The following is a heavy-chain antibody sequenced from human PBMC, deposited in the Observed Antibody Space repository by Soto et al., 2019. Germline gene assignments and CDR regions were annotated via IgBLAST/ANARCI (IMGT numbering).Heavy chain of an antibody. J-gene: IGHJ4*02. Sequence: ASVKVSCKASGYTFTSYAMHWVRQAPGQRLEWMGWINAGNGNTKYSRKFQGRVTITRDTSASTAYLELSSLRSEDTAVYYCARELRMYYFDYWGQGTLVTVSS. V-gene: IGHV1-3*01. CDR1: GYTFTSYA. CDR3: ARELRMYYFDY. CDR2: INAGNGNT. D-gene: IGHD5-12*01.